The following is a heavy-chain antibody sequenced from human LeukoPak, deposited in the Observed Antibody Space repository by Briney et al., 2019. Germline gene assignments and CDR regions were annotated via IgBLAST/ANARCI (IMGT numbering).Heavy chain of an antibody. D-gene: IGHD2-21*02. V-gene: IGHV3-30*02. CDR3: AREGAAFCGGDCYHTRYFEL. J-gene: IGHJ2*01. CDR1: GFTFSSYG. CDR2: IWHDGSKQ. Sequence: GGSLRLSCAASGFTFSSYGMHWVRQAPGKGLEWVACIWHDGSKQLYRDAVKGRFTISRDNSQNTLFLQVSSLRAEDTAVYYCAREGAAFCGGDCYHTRYFELWGRGTLVTVSS.